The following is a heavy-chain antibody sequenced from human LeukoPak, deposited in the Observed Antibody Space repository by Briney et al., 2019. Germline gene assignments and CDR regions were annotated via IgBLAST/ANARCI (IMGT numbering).Heavy chain of an antibody. CDR3: ARVDCSSTSCYFWRETPYYYMDV. V-gene: IGHV3-21*01. CDR2: ISSSSSYI. J-gene: IGHJ6*03. Sequence: GGPLRLSCAASGFTFSSYSMNWVRQAPGKGLEWVSSISSSSSYIYYADSVKGRFTISRDNAKNSLYLQMNSLRAEDTAVYYCARVDCSSTSCYFWRETPYYYMDVWGKGTTVTVSS. CDR1: GFTFSSYS. D-gene: IGHD2-2*01.